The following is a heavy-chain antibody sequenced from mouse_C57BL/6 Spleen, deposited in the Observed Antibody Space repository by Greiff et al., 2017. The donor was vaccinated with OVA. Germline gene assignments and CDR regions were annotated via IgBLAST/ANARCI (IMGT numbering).Heavy chain of an antibody. CDR1: GYTFTGYW. CDR2: IVPGSGST. D-gene: IGHD2-2*01. CDR3: ARREGYGDDEGYYLDY. V-gene: IGHV1-9*01. J-gene: IGHJ2*02. Sequence: QVQLQQSGAELMKPGASVKLSCKATGYTFTGYWIEWVKQRPGHGLEWIGVIVPGSGSTNYNEKFKGKATFTADTSSNTAYMQLSSLTTEDSAIYYCARREGYGDDEGYYLDYWGQGTSLTVSS.